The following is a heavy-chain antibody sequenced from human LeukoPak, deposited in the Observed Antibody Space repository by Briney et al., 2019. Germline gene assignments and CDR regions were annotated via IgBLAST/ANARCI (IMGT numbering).Heavy chain of an antibody. J-gene: IGHJ4*02. CDR1: GFTFSSYA. CDR3: ARPQSSSGYYWPFDD. D-gene: IGHD3-22*01. CDR2: ISGSGGST. Sequence: SGGSLRLSCAASGFTFSSYAMSWVRQAPGKGLEWVSAISGSGGSTYYADSVKGRFTISRDNSKNTLYLQMNSLRAEETAVYYCARPQSSSGYYWPFDDWGQGTLVTVSS. V-gene: IGHV3-23*01.